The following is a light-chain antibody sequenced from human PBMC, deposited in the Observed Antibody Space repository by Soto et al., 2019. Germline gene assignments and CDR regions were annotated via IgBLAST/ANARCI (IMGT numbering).Light chain of an antibody. V-gene: IGKV1-33*01. J-gene: IGKJ4*01. CDR3: QQYDQVPIT. Sequence: DIQMTQSASSLPASVGDTVTISCQASQDISKYLNWFQQKPGKAPKLLIYDVFNVETGVPSRFSGRGSGTDFTLIISNLQPEDFATYDCQQYDQVPITFGGGTKVDI. CDR2: DVF. CDR1: QDISKY.